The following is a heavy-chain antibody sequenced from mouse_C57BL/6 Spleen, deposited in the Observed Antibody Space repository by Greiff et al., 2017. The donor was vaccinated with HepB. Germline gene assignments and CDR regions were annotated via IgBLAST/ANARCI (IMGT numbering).Heavy chain of an antibody. CDR2: IWSGGST. Sequence: VKVVESGPGLVQPSQSLSITCTVSGFSLTSYGVHWVRQSPGKGLEWLGVIWSGGSTDYNAAFISRLSISKDNSTSQVFFKMNSLQADDTAIYYCARKGGNYAMDYWGQGTSVTVSS. CDR3: ARKGGNYAMDY. J-gene: IGHJ4*01. V-gene: IGHV2-2*01. CDR1: GFSLTSYG.